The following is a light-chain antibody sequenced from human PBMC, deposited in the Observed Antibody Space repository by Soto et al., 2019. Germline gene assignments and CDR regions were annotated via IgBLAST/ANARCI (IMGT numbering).Light chain of an antibody. V-gene: IGKV3-15*01. CDR1: QSVRTK. J-gene: IGKJ5*01. Sequence: EIVMTHSPATRSVSPGXPGALSCRASQSVRTKLAWYQQKAGQAPRLLIYGASTRATGVSDRFSGSGSGTEYTLTISSLQSEDFAVYYCQQYDTWPSITFGQGTRLEIK. CDR2: GAS. CDR3: QQYDTWPSIT.